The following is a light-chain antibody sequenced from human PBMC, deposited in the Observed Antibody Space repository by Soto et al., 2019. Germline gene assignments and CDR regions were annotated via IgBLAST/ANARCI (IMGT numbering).Light chain of an antibody. Sequence: DIVMTQSPATLSLFPGERATLSCRASQSVNTVLAWYQQKPGQAPRLLLYSTSVRATGVPGRFIGRGSGTEFTLTITSLQREDSAIYYCQQFDKGLTFGGGTKVGIK. CDR3: QQFDKGLT. CDR2: STS. CDR1: QSVNTV. J-gene: IGKJ4*02. V-gene: IGKV3-15*01.